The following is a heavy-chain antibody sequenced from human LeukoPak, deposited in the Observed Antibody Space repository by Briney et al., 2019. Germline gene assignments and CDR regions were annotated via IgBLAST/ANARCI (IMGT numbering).Heavy chain of an antibody. CDR1: GFTFSDYY. J-gene: IGHJ4*02. Sequence: GGSLRLSCAASGFTFSDYYMSWIRLAPGKGLEWVSYISSSSSYTNYADSVKGRFTISRDNAKNSLYLQMNSLRAEDTAVYYCARGRVRGVIDYWGQGTLVTVSS. V-gene: IGHV3-11*06. CDR3: ARGRVRGVIDY. CDR2: ISSSSSYT. D-gene: IGHD3-10*01.